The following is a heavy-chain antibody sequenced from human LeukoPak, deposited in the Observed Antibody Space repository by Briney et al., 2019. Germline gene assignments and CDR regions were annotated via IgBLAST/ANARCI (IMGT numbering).Heavy chain of an antibody. CDR1: GFTFSNYA. V-gene: IGHV3-64*01. Sequence: GGSLRLSCAASGFTFSNYAMHWVRQAPGKGLEYVSSINNNGGNTYYANSVKGRLTVSRDNSKNTLYLQMNSLRADDMAVYHCAREGRYCTSTSCYVDYWGQGTLVTVSS. CDR2: INNNGGNT. CDR3: AREGRYCTSTSCYVDY. D-gene: IGHD2-2*01. J-gene: IGHJ4*02.